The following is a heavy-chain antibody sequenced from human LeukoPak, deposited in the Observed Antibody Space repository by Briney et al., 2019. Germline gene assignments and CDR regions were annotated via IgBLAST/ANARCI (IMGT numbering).Heavy chain of an antibody. CDR3: ARVPGYSGYCYGMDV. D-gene: IGHD5-12*01. CDR1: VFTLSTYW. Sequence: PGGSLRLSCAPSVFTLSTYWMHCGRHAPGKGLGWVSRITDVGKNSGYAGSVKGRFTITRDSAKNTMYLQMNSLRAEDTAVYYCARVPGYSGYCYGMDVWGQGTTVTVSS. J-gene: IGHJ6*02. V-gene: IGHV3-74*01. CDR2: ITDVGKNS.